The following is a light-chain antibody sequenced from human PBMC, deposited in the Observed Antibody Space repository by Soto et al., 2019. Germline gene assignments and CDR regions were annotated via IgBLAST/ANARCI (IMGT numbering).Light chain of an antibody. CDR2: DAS. CDR1: QDISNY. V-gene: IGKV1-33*01. Sequence: DIQMTQSPSSLSASVGDRVTITCQASQDISNYLNWYQQKPGKAPKLLIYDASNLETGVPSRFSRSGSGTDFTFTISSLQPEDIATYYCQQYDNLPPFGGGTKVEIK. J-gene: IGKJ4*01. CDR3: QQYDNLPP.